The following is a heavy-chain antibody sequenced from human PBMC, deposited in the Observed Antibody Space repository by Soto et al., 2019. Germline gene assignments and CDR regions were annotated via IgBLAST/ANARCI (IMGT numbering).Heavy chain of an antibody. V-gene: IGHV1-69*13. CDR3: ARDDGWNYRYYDMEV. Sequence: SVKFSCKASGDTFSSYSITWVRQAPGQGLEWMGGIIPVFGSANYAQKFQGRVTITADESTSTAYMELSNLRSQDTAVYFCARDDGWNYRYYDMEVWGQGTTVTVSS. J-gene: IGHJ6*02. CDR2: IIPVFGSA. CDR1: GDTFSSYS. D-gene: IGHD1-7*01.